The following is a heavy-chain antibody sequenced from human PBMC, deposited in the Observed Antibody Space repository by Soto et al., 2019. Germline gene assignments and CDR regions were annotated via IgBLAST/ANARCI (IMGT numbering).Heavy chain of an antibody. CDR1: GFTFSSYA. Sequence: GGSLRLSCAASGFTFSSYAMSWVRQAPGKGLEWVSAISGSGGSTYYADSVKGRFTISRDNSKNTRYLQMNSLRAEDTAVYYCATPPSASVLRYFDWLPFDYWGQGTLVTVSS. V-gene: IGHV3-23*01. CDR3: ATPPSASVLRYFDWLPFDY. CDR2: ISGSGGST. J-gene: IGHJ4*02. D-gene: IGHD3-9*01.